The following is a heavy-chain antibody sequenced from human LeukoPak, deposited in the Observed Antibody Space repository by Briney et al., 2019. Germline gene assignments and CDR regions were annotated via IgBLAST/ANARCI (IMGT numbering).Heavy chain of an antibody. V-gene: IGHV3-9*01. Sequence: GRSLRLSCAASGFTFDDYAMHWVRQAPGKGLEWVSGISWNSGSIGYADSVKGRFTISRDNAKNSLYLQMNSLRAEGTALYYCAKSYYYYGMDVWGQGTTVTVSS. CDR1: GFTFDDYA. CDR3: AKSYYYYGMDV. CDR2: ISWNSGSI. J-gene: IGHJ6*02.